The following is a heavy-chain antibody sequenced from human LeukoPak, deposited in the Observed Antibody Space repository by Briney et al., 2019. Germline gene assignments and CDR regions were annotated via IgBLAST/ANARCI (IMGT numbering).Heavy chain of an antibody. Sequence: GGSLRLSCAASGFTFDDYAMHWVRQAPGKGLEWVSRISGDGGSTYYADSVKGRFTISRDNSKNSLYLQMNSLRTEDTALYYCAKDSSTSPYNYYYYMDVWGKGTTVTVSS. CDR2: ISGDGGST. V-gene: IGHV3-43*02. CDR3: AKDSSTSPYNYYYYMDV. CDR1: GFTFDDYA. D-gene: IGHD2-2*01. J-gene: IGHJ6*03.